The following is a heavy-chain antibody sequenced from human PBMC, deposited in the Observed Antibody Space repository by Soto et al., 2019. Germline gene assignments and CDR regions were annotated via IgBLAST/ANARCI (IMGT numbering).Heavy chain of an antibody. CDR1: GYTFTSYY. V-gene: IGHV1-46*01. Sequence: ASVKVSFKASGYTFTSYYMHWLRQAPGQGLEWMGIINPSGGSTSYAQKFQGRVTMTRDTSTSTVYMELSSLRSEDTAVYYCARDSDSSGYYPGNGMDVWGQGTTVTVSS. J-gene: IGHJ6*02. CDR2: INPSGGST. D-gene: IGHD3-22*01. CDR3: ARDSDSSGYYPGNGMDV.